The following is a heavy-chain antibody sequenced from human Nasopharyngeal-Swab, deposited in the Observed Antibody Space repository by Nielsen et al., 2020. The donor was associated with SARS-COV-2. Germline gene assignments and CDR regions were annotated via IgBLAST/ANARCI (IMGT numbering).Heavy chain of an antibody. CDR3: ARAHSYSGGWYPGAE. CDR2: ISAYNGNT. J-gene: IGHJ4*02. V-gene: IGHV1-18*01. Sequence: ASVKVSCKASGYTFTGYGISWVRQAPGQGLEWMGWISAYNGNTNYAQKLQGRVTMTTDTSTSTAYMELRSLRSDDTAVYYCARAHSYSGGWYPGAEWGQGTLVTVSS. D-gene: IGHD6-19*01. CDR1: GYTFTGYG.